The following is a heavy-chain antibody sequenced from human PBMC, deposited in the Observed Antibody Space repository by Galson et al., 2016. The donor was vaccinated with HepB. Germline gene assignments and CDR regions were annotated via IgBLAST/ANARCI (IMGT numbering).Heavy chain of an antibody. CDR2: ITPMFGSA. Sequence: VKVSCKASGGTFSTHAIFWVRQAPGQGLECMGGITPMFGSADYTQKFRARVTITADESTSTAYMELSRLRYEDTAVYYCARAYRGGRTGYCDYPHVFDIWGQGTMVTVSS. D-gene: IGHD4-17*01. CDR3: ARAYRGGRTGYCDYPHVFDI. CDR1: GGTFSTHA. J-gene: IGHJ3*02. V-gene: IGHV1-69*01.